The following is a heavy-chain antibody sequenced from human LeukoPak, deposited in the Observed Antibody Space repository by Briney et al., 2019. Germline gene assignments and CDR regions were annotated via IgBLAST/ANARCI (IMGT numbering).Heavy chain of an antibody. D-gene: IGHD5-24*01. CDR3: ARESLTWLQSRTSWFDP. CDR2: IYYSGST. J-gene: IGHJ5*02. V-gene: IGHV4-4*02. CDR1: GFTFRSYW. Sequence: PGGSLRLSCAASGFTFRSYWMSWVRQPPGKGLEWIGTIYYSGSTNYNPSLKSRVTISVDSSKNQFSLRLSSVTAADTAVYYCARESLTWLQSRTSWFDPWGQGTLVTVSS.